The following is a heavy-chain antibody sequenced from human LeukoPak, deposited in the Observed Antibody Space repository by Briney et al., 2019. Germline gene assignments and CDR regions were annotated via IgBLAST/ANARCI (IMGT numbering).Heavy chain of an antibody. CDR2: IIPILGIA. V-gene: IGHV1-69*04. CDR1: GGTFSSYA. J-gene: IGHJ4*02. Sequence: ASVKVSCKASGGTFSSYAISWVRQAPGQGLEWMGRIIPILGIANYAQKFQGRVTITADKSTSTAYMELSSLRSEDTAVYYCASLRYSGYDTPTMHFDYWGQGTLVTVSS. CDR3: ASLRYSGYDTPTMHFDY. D-gene: IGHD5-12*01.